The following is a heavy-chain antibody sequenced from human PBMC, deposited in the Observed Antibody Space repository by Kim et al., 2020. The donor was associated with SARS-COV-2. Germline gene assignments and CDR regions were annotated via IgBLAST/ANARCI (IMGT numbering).Heavy chain of an antibody. V-gene: IGHV3-30*04. CDR2: ISYDGTNK. J-gene: IGHJ4*02. CDR1: GFTFNNYA. D-gene: IGHD3-22*01. CDR3: ARAQGGYYYDSSGYYSSFDY. Sequence: GGSLRLSCAASGFTFNNYAMHWVRQAPGKGLEWVAVLGLEWVAVISYDGTNKYYADSVKGRFTISRDNSKNTLYLQMNSLRAEDTAVYYCARAQGGYYYDSSGYYSSFDYWGQGTLVTVSS.